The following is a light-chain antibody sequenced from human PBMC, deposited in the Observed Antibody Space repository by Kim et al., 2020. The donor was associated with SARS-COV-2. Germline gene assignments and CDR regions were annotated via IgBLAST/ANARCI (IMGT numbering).Light chain of an antibody. CDR2: AND. J-gene: IGLJ3*02. Sequence: PQQRVTICCSGGPSNIGRYHVSWFQHLPGTAPKLLIYANDQRPSGVPDRFSGSKSGTSASLAISGLRSEDEGDYYCATWDDSLNGLFGGGTQLTVL. CDR3: ATWDDSLNGL. CDR1: PSNIGRYH. V-gene: IGLV1-47*01.